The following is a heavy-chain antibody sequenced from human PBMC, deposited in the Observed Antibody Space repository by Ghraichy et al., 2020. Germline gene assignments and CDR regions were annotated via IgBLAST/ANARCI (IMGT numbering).Heavy chain of an antibody. CDR2: IYSGGST. V-gene: IGHV3-53*04. CDR1: GFTVSSNY. Sequence: LSLTCAASGFTVSSNYMSWVRQAPGKGLEWVSVIYSGGSTYYADSVKGRFTISRHNSKNTLYLQMNSLRAEDTAVYYCARVLYSSGWYRANWFDPWGQGTLVTVSS. CDR3: ARVLYSSGWYRANWFDP. J-gene: IGHJ5*02. D-gene: IGHD6-19*01.